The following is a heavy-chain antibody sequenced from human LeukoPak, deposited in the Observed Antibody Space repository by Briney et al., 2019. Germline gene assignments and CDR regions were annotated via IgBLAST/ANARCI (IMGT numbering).Heavy chain of an antibody. Sequence: ASVKVSCKASGGTFSSYAISWVRQAPGQGLEWMGGIIPIFGTANYAQKFQGRVTITTDESTSTAYMELSSLRSEDTAVYYCARAHQYSYGYFGFDYWGQGTLVTVSS. V-gene: IGHV1-69*05. CDR1: GGTFSSYA. CDR2: IIPIFGTA. CDR3: ARAHQYSYGYFGFDY. J-gene: IGHJ4*02. D-gene: IGHD5-18*01.